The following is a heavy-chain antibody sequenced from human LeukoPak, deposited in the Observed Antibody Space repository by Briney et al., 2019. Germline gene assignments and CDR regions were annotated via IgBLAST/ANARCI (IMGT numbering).Heavy chain of an antibody. CDR2: IKSKTDGGTT. D-gene: IGHD3-22*01. Sequence: GGSLRLSCAASGFTFSNAWMSWVRQAPGKGLEWVGRIKSKTDGGTTDYAAPVKGRFTISRDDSKNTLYLQMNSLKTEDTAVYYCTTDAKYYYDSSGYYEFDYWGQGTLVTVSS. J-gene: IGHJ4*02. V-gene: IGHV3-15*01. CDR3: TTDAKYYYDSSGYYEFDY. CDR1: GFTFSNAW.